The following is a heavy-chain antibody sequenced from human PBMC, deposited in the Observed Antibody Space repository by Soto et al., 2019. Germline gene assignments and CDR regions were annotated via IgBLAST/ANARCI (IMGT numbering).Heavy chain of an antibody. CDR2: INHSGST. V-gene: IGHV4-34*01. J-gene: IGHJ4*02. D-gene: IGHD3-10*01. Sequence: QVQLQQWGAGLLKPSETLSLTCAVYGGSFSGYYWSWIRQPPGKGLEWIGEINHSGSTNYNPSLKRRVTISVDTSKNQFSLKLSSVTAADTAVYYCASRFRHIYGSGSYYILWGQGTLVTVSS. CDR1: GGSFSGYY. CDR3: ASRFRHIYGSGSYYIL.